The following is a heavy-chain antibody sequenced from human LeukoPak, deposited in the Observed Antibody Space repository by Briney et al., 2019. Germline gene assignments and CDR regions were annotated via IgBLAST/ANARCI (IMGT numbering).Heavy chain of an antibody. J-gene: IGHJ3*02. CDR2: ISSSGGTT. V-gene: IGHV3-23*01. CDR3: AKGRSDSYYDAFDI. Sequence: GGSLRLSCAASGFTFSSYAMSWVRQAPGKGLEWVSTISSSGGTTYYAGSVKGQFTISRDNSKKTLYLQMNSLRAEDTAVYYCAKGRSDSYYDAFDIWGQGTMVTVSS. D-gene: IGHD1-26*01. CDR1: GFTFSSYA.